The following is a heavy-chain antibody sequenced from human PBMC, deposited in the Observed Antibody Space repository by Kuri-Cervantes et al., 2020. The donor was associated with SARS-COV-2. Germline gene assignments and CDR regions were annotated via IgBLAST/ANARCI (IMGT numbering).Heavy chain of an antibody. D-gene: IGHD3-9*01. CDR1: GFTFGDYA. V-gene: IGHV3-49*04. CDR2: IRSKAYGGAT. Sequence: GESLKISCTASGFTFGDYAMSWVRQAPGKGLEWIGFIRSKAYGGATECAASVIGRFTLSREDSKSIAYLQMNSLKTDDTAVYYCTRLTFPYYYYMDVWGKGTTVTVSS. J-gene: IGHJ6*03. CDR3: TRLTFPYYYYMDV.